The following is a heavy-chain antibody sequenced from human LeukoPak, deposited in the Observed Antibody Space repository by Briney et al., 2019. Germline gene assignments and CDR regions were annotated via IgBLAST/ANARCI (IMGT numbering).Heavy chain of an antibody. CDR3: TTAMVRGVIPYRDAFDI. V-gene: IGHV3-15*01. CDR2: IKSKTDGGTT. D-gene: IGHD3-10*01. CDR1: GFTFSNAW. Sequence: SGGSLRLSCAASGFTFSNAWMSWVRQAPGKGLEWVGRIKSKTDGGTTDYAAPVKGRFTISRDDSKNTLYLQMNSLKTEDTAVYYCTTAMVRGVIPYRDAFDIWGQGTMVTVSS. J-gene: IGHJ3*02.